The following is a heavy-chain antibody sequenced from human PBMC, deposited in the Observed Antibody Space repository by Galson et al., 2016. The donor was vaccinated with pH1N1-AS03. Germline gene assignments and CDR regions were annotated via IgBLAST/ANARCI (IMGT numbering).Heavy chain of an antibody. J-gene: IGHJ3*02. CDR3: ARFYFEFLLEVVAVTGTEIGSFDI. CDR2: IHSSGST. V-gene: IGHV4-61*02. Sequence: SLSLTCTVSGDSINSGNYYWSWIRQPAGKGLEWIGRIHSSGSTDYNSSLKSRVTISVDTSSNEFSLNLRSVTAADTAVYYCARFYFEFLLEVVAVTGTEIGSFDICGQGTVVTVSS. D-gene: IGHD6-19*01. CDR1: GDSINSGNYY.